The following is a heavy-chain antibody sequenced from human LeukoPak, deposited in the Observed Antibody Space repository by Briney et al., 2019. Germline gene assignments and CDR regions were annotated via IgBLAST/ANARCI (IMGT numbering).Heavy chain of an antibody. CDR1: GFTFSNAW. Sequence: GGSLRLSCAASGFTFSNAWMSWVRQAPGKGLEWVGRIKSKTDGGTTDYAAPVKGRFTISRDDSKNTLYLQMNSLKTEDTAVYYCTTTRITIFGVVIIPVSDYYFDYWGQGTLVTVSS. CDR3: TTTRITIFGVVIIPVSDYYFDY. V-gene: IGHV3-15*01. J-gene: IGHJ4*02. D-gene: IGHD3-3*01. CDR2: IKSKTDGGTT.